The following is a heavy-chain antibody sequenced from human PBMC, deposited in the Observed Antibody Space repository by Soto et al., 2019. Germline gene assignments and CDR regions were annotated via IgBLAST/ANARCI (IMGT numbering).Heavy chain of an antibody. V-gene: IGHV3-15*01. D-gene: IGHD2-8*01. J-gene: IGHJ6*02. CDR3: TTDGPGVTGMDV. CDR2: IKSKTDGGTT. CDR1: GFTFSNAW. Sequence: EVQLVESGGGLVKPGGSLRLSCAASGFTFSNAWMSWVRQAPGKGLEWVGRIKSKTDGGTTDYAAPVKGRFTISRDDSKNMLYLQMNSLKTEDTAVYYCTTDGPGVTGMDVWGQGTTVTVSS.